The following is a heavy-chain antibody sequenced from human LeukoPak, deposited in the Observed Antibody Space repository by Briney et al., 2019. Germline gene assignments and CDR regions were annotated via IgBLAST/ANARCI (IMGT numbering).Heavy chain of an antibody. CDR2: IYYSGST. CDR3: ARDGPPDTIFGVSGFDP. J-gene: IGHJ5*02. Sequence: PSQTLSLTCTVSGGSISSGDYYWGRIRQPPGKGLEWIGYIYYSGSTYYNPSLKSRVTISVDTSKNQFSLKLSSVTAADTAVYYCARDGPPDTIFGVSGFDPWGQGTLVTVSS. V-gene: IGHV4-30-4*08. D-gene: IGHD3-3*01. CDR1: GGSISSGDYY.